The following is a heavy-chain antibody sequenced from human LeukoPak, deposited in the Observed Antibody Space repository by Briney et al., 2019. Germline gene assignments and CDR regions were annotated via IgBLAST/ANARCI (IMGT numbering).Heavy chain of an antibody. Sequence: ASVKVSCKASGFTFTSSAVQWVRQARGQRLEWIGWIVVGSGNTNYAQKFQERVTITRDMSTSTAYMELSSLRSEDTAVYYCAADSTAAAGGGDYWGQGTLVTVSP. J-gene: IGHJ4*02. CDR1: GFTFTSSA. D-gene: IGHD6-13*01. V-gene: IGHV1-58*01. CDR2: IVVGSGNT. CDR3: AADSTAAAGGGDY.